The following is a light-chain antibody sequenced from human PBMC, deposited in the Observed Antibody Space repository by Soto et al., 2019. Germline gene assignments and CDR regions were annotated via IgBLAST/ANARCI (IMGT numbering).Light chain of an antibody. Sequence: QSVLAQPASVSGSPGQSITVSCTGTIDDVGGYNYVSWYQQLPGKAPKLMVYEVNNRPSGVSNRFSGSKSGNTASLTISGLQAEDEADYYCSSYTSSATVVFGGGTKLTVL. J-gene: IGLJ2*01. V-gene: IGLV2-14*01. CDR2: EVN. CDR3: SSYTSSATVV. CDR1: IDDVGGYNY.